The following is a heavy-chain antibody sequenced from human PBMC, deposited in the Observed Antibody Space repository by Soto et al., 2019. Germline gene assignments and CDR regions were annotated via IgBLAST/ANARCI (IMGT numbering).Heavy chain of an antibody. CDR2: IYWDDDK. CDR1: GFSLTTTRMG. V-gene: IGHV2-5*02. CDR3: AHAGDFDLLSFDR. J-gene: IGHJ4*02. Sequence: QITLKESGPPLVRPAQTLTLTCAFSGFSLTTTRMGVAWIRQPPGKALEWLALIYWDDDKRYSPSLKNRLTVSKDTSTDRVVLTLTNISPADTGTYFCAHAGDFDLLSFDRWGPGTLVTVSS. D-gene: IGHD3-16*01.